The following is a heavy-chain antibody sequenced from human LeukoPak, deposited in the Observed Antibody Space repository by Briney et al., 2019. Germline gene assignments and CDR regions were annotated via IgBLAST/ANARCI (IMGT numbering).Heavy chain of an antibody. CDR2: INPNSGGT. CDR1: GYTFTFYY. CDR3: ARDLGYSSSWPYNWFDP. D-gene: IGHD6-13*01. V-gene: IGHV1-2*02. J-gene: IGHJ5*02. Sequence: ASVKVSCTASGYTFTFYYMHWVRQAPGQGQEWMGWINPNSGGTNYAQKFQGMVTMTRDTSISTAYMELSRLRSDDTAVYYCARDLGYSSSWPYNWFDPWGQGTLVTVSS.